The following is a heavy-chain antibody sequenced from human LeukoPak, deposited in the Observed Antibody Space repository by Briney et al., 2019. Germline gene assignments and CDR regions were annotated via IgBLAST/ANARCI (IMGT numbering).Heavy chain of an antibody. CDR3: AKEPFAYDSSGYTDY. J-gene: IGHJ4*02. D-gene: IGHD3-22*01. CDR1: GFTFSSYG. V-gene: IGHV3-30*18. CDR2: ISYDGSNK. Sequence: GGSLRLTCAASGFTFSSYGMHWVRQAPGKGLEWVAVISYDGSNKYYADSVKGRFTISRDNSKNTLYLRMNSLRAEDTAVYYCAKEPFAYDSSGYTDYWGQGTLVTVSS.